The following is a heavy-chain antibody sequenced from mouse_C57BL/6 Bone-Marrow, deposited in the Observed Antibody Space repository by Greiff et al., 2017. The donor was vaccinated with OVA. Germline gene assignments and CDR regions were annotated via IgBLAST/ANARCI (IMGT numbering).Heavy chain of an antibody. V-gene: IGHV1-76*01. CDR3: ARSYYGSSSWYFDV. CDR1: GYTFTDYY. CDR2: IYPGSGNT. J-gene: IGHJ1*03. Sequence: VHLVESGAELVRPGASVKLSCKASGYTFTDYYINWVKQRPGQGLEWIARIYPGSGNTYYNEKFKGKATLTAEKSSSTAYMQLSSLTSEDSAVYFCARSYYGSSSWYFDVWGTETTGTVSS. D-gene: IGHD1-1*01.